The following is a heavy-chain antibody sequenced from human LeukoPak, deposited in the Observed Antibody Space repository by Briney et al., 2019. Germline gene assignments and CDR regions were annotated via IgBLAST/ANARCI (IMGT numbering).Heavy chain of an antibody. V-gene: IGHV3-21*01. CDR3: ARWYSSAAYASDI. D-gene: IGHD6-25*01. CDR2: ISSSSSYI. CDR1: GFTFSSYS. Sequence: GGSLRLSCAASGFTFSSYSMNWVRQAPGKGLEWVSSISSSSSYIYYADSVKGRFTISRDNAKNSLYLQMNSLRAEDTAVYYCARWYSSAAYASDIWGQGTMVTVSS. J-gene: IGHJ3*02.